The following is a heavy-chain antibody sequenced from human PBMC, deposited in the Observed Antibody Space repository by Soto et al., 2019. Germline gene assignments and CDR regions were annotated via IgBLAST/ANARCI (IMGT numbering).Heavy chain of an antibody. D-gene: IGHD6-6*01. V-gene: IGHV3-73*01. CDR1: GFTFSGSA. Sequence: EVQLVESGGGLVQPGGSLKLSCAASGFTFSGSAMHWVRQASGKGLEWVGRIRSKANSYATAYAASVKGRFTISRDDSKNTAYLQMNSLKTEDTAVYYCTRPGWYSSSSENNYWGQGTLVTVSS. CDR3: TRPGWYSSSSENNY. CDR2: IRSKANSYAT. J-gene: IGHJ4*02.